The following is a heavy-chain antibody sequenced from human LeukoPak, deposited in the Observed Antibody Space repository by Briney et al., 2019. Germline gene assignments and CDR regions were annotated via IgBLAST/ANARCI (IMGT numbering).Heavy chain of an antibody. Sequence: GASVKVSCKASGYTFTSYYMHWVRQAPGQGLEWMGIINPSGGSTSYAQKFQGRVTITADESTSTAYMELSSLRSEDTAVYYCARDSYYYDSSGSHSDYWGQGTLVTVSS. CDR2: INPSGGST. D-gene: IGHD3-22*01. V-gene: IGHV1-46*01. CDR1: GYTFTSYY. CDR3: ARDSYYYDSSGSHSDY. J-gene: IGHJ4*02.